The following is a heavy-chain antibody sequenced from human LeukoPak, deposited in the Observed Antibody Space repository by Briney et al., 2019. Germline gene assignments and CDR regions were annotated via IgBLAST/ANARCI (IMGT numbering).Heavy chain of an antibody. CDR2: INHSGST. Sequence: KSSETLSLTCTVSGGSISSYYWSWIRQPPGKGLEWIGEINHSGSTNYNPSLKSRVTISVDTSKNQFSLKLSSVTAADTAVYYCARGHPRKARYCSSTSCYYCGMDVWGQGTTVTVSS. J-gene: IGHJ6*02. CDR3: ARGHPRKARYCSSTSCYYCGMDV. D-gene: IGHD2-2*01. V-gene: IGHV4-34*01. CDR1: GGSISSYY.